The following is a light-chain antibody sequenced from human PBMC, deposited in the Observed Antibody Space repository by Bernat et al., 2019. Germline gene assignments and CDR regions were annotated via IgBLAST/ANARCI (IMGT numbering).Light chain of an antibody. CDR2: GAF. Sequence: DIVLTQSPGTLSLSPGERATLSCRASQSVSSSYLAWYQQKPGQAPRLLIYGAFSRATGIPDRFSGSGSGTDFTLTISRLEPEDFAVYYCQQYGSSPLFTFGPGTKVDIK. J-gene: IGKJ3*01. V-gene: IGKV3-20*01. CDR3: QQYGSSPLFT. CDR1: QSVSSSY.